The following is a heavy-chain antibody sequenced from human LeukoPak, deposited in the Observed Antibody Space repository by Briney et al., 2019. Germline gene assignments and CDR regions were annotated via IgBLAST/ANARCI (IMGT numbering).Heavy chain of an antibody. Sequence: PGGSLRLSCAASGFTFSSYWMSWVRQAPGKGLEWVANINEDGSEKYYVDSVKGRFTISRDNSKTTLYLQMNSLRAEDTAVYYCAKDVPTAYFDYWGQGTLVTVSS. J-gene: IGHJ4*02. CDR3: AKDVPTAYFDY. CDR2: INEDGSEK. V-gene: IGHV3-7*01. D-gene: IGHD2-2*01. CDR1: GFTFSSYW.